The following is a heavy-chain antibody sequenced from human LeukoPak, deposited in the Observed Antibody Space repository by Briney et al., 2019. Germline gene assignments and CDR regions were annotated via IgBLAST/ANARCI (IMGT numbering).Heavy chain of an antibody. Sequence: GGSLRLSCAASGFTFSSYSMNWVRQAPGKGLEWISYISSYSSTIYYADSVEGRFTISRDNAKNSLFLQMNSLRGEDTAVYYCARDGTPSYTSGWVYMDAWGKGTTVTISS. CDR2: ISSYSSTI. V-gene: IGHV3-48*04. CDR1: GFTFSSYS. D-gene: IGHD6-19*01. J-gene: IGHJ6*04. CDR3: ARDGTPSYTSGWVYMDA.